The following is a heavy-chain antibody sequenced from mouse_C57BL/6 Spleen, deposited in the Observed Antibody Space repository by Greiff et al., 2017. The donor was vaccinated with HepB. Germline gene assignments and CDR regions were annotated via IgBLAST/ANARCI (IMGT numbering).Heavy chain of an antibody. D-gene: IGHD2-3*01. CDR1: GYAFTNYL. V-gene: IGHV1-54*01. CDR3: ARSGGYYGFAY. J-gene: IGHJ3*01. CDR2: INPGSGGT. Sequence: QVQLQQSGAELVRPGTSVKVSCKASGYAFTNYLIEWVKQRPGQGLEWIGVINPGSGGTNYNEKFKGKATLTADKSSSTAYMQLSSLTSEDAAVYFGARSGGYYGFAYWGQGTLVTVSA.